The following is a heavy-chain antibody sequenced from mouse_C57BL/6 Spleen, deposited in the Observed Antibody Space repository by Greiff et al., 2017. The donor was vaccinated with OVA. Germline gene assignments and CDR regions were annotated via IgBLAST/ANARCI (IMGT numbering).Heavy chain of an antibody. CDR3: ARAYYGSRGDYYAMDD. V-gene: IGHV1-39*01. D-gene: IGHD1-1*01. J-gene: IGHJ4*01. CDR2: INPNYGTT. Sequence: VQLKESGPELVKPGASVKISCKASGYSFTDYNMNWVKQSNGKSLEWIGVINPNYGTTSYNQKFKGKATLTVDQSSSTAYMQLNSLTSEDSAVYYCARAYYGSRGDYYAMDDWGQGTSVTVSS. CDR1: GYSFTDYN.